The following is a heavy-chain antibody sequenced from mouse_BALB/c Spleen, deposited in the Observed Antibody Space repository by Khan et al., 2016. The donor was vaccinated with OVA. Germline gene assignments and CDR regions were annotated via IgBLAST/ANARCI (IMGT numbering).Heavy chain of an antibody. J-gene: IGHJ1*01. CDR2: IYPGGGYT. CDR3: ARWATWYCDV. Sequence: QVQLQQSGAELVRPGTSVKISCKASGYTFTNYWLGWIKQRPGHGLEWIGDIYPGGGYTYYNEKFKGKATLTAGTSSCTAYMQLSGLTSEDSTVYCCARWATWYCDVWGAGTTVTVSS. D-gene: IGHD3-1*01. V-gene: IGHV1-63*02. CDR1: GYTFTNYW.